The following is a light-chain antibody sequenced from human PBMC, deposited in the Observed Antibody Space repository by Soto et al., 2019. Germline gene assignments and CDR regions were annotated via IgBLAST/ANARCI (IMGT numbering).Light chain of an antibody. J-gene: IGKJ2*01. CDR2: AAS. V-gene: IGKV1-39*01. CDR1: EPITTY. Sequence: DIQMTQSPSSLSASVGDRVAITCRASEPITTYLTWYQQKPGEAPKLLIHAASALQGGAPSRFTGSGSGTDFTLTITSLQPGYVGSYYCQQSYITPYTCGQGTKLEIK. CDR3: QQSYITPYT.